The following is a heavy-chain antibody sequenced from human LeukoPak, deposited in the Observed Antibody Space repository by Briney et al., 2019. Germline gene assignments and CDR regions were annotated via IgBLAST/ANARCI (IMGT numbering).Heavy chain of an antibody. CDR1: GFTVSSNY. CDR2: IYSGGST. V-gene: IGHV3-53*01. Sequence: PGGSLRLSCAASGFTVSSNYMSWVRQAPGKGLEWVLVIYSGGSTYYADSVKGRFTISRDNSKNTLYLQMNSLRAEDTAVYYCARGRAAPLGYYYYGMDVWGQGTTVTVSS. D-gene: IGHD6-13*01. CDR3: ARGRAAPLGYYYYGMDV. J-gene: IGHJ6*02.